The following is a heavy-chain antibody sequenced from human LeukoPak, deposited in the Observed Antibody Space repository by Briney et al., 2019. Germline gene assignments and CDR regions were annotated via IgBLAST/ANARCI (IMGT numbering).Heavy chain of an antibody. CDR3: VRLGSTSPGNWYKLFDQ. J-gene: IGHJ4*02. Sequence: SVKVSCKASGFTFTSSAVQWVRQARGQRLEWIGWIVVGSGNTNYAQKFQERVTITRDMSTSTAYMELSSLRSEDTAVYYCVRLGSTSPGNWYKLFDQWGQGTLVTVSS. D-gene: IGHD2-2*01. CDR2: IVVGSGNT. V-gene: IGHV1-58*01. CDR1: GFTFTSSA.